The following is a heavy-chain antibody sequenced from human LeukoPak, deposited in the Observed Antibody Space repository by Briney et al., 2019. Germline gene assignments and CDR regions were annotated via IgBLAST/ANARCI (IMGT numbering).Heavy chain of an antibody. J-gene: IGHJ4*02. CDR2: ISYDGNNK. CDR3: AGLPGYCSSNSCYKMTIPFDY. CDR1: GFTFSSYS. V-gene: IGHV3-30-3*01. Sequence: PGGSLRLSCSASGFTFSSYSMHWVRQAPGKGLEWVAVISYDGNNKYDADSVKGRFTISRDNSKNTLYLQMNSLRAEDTAVYYCAGLPGYCSSNSCYKMTIPFDYWGQGTLVTVSS. D-gene: IGHD2-2*02.